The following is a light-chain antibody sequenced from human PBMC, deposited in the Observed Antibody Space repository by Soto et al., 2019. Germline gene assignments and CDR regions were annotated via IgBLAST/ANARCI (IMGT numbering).Light chain of an antibody. CDR2: DTS. CDR3: QQRSDWPLT. V-gene: IGKV3-11*01. Sequence: PATLSLSPGERATLSCRASQSVRSYLAWYQQRPGQPPRLLIYDTSNRATGIPARFSGSGSGTDFTLTISSLEPEDFAVYYCQQRSDWPLTFGGGTKVDIK. CDR1: QSVRSY. J-gene: IGKJ4*01.